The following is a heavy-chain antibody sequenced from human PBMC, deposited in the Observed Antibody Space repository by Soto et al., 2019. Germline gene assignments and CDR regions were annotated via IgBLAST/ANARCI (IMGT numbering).Heavy chain of an antibody. J-gene: IGHJ5*02. D-gene: IGHD2-2*01. CDR2: INHSGST. V-gene: IGHV4-34*01. CDR1: GGSFSGYY. Sequence: SETLSLTCAVYGGSFSGYYWSWIRQPPGKGLEWIGEINHSGSTNYNPSLKSRVTISVDTSKNQFSLKLSSVTAADTAVYYCARDLGYCSSTSCYPWFDPWGQGTLVTVSS. CDR3: ARDLGYCSSTSCYPWFDP.